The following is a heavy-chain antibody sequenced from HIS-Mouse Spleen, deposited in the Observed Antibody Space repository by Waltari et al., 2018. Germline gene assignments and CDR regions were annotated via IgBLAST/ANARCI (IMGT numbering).Heavy chain of an antibody. V-gene: IGHV4-39*07. CDR3: AREIPYSSSWYDWYFDL. CDR1: CGSLRRLSYY. Sequence: QLQLRESCPGLVTPSETLSPTCPVSCGSLRRLSYYSGWIRQPPGKGLEWIGSTFYSGSTYYNPSLKSRVTISVDTSKNQFSLKLSSVTAADTAVYYCAREIPYSSSWYDWYFDLWGRGTLVTVSS. J-gene: IGHJ2*01. CDR2: TFYSGST. D-gene: IGHD6-13*01.